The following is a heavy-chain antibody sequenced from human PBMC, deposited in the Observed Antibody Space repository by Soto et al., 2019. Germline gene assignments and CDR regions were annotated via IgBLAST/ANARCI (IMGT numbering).Heavy chain of an antibody. CDR3: AKINSSSSEYYGMDV. CDR2: IYHSGST. CDR1: GGSIRSSNW. D-gene: IGHD6-6*01. Sequence: VTLSLTCVVSGGSIRSSNWWSWVRQPPGQGLAWIGEIYHSGSTNYDPSLKSRVTISVDKSKNQFSLKLSSVTAADTAVYYCAKINSSSSEYYGMDVWGQGTTVTVSS. V-gene: IGHV4-4*02. J-gene: IGHJ6*02.